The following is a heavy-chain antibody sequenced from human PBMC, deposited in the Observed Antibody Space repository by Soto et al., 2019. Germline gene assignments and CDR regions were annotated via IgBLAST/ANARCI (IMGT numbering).Heavy chain of an antibody. D-gene: IGHD6-19*01. CDR3: ARTTFWGSGGWYLWGYYGMDV. Sequence: ASVKVSCKASGYTFTINGIIWVQQAPGQGLEWMGWISAYNGNTNYAQKLQGRVTMTTDTSTSTAYMELSSLRSEDTAVYYCARTTFWGSGGWYLWGYYGMDVWGKGTTVPVSS. J-gene: IGHJ6*04. CDR1: GYTFTING. V-gene: IGHV1-18*01. CDR2: ISAYNGNT.